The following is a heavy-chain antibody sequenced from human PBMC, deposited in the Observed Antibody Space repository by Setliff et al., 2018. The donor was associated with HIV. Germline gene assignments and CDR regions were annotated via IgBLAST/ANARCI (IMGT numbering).Heavy chain of an antibody. D-gene: IGHD2-8*01. J-gene: IGHJ3*02. CDR2: IIPNSGGT. Sequence: SVKVSCKASGYTFTAYFMHWVRQAPGQGLQWMGRIIPNSGGTNYAQKFQGRVTMTRDTSISTAYMELSRLRADDTAVYYCATKVYCTNGVCLDAFDIWGQGTMVTVSS. CDR3: ATKVYCTNGVCLDAFDI. CDR1: GYTFTAYF. V-gene: IGHV1-2*06.